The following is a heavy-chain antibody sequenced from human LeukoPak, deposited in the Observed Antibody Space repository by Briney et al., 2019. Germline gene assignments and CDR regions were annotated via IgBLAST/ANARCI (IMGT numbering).Heavy chain of an antibody. CDR1: GFTLSSYG. Sequence: GGSLRLSCVGSGFTLSSYGMSWVRQAPGKGLEWVSGIRGFGDTTYYADSVKGRFTISRDNSKSTLYLPMNSLRAEDTAVYFCARDAVVVLPAVWWFDPWGLGTLVTVSS. D-gene: IGHD2-2*01. CDR2: IRGFGDTT. J-gene: IGHJ5*02. V-gene: IGHV3-23*01. CDR3: ARDAVVVLPAVWWFDP.